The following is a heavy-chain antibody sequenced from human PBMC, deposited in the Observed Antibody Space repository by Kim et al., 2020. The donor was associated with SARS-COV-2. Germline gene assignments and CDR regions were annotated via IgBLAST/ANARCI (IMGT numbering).Heavy chain of an antibody. J-gene: IGHJ5*02. D-gene: IGHD6-13*01. CDR2: ISSSSSYI. Sequence: GGSLRLSCVASGFTFSSYSMNWVRQAPGKGLEWVSSISSSSSYIYYADSVKGRFTISRDNAKNSLYLQMNSLRAEDTAVYYCARDCRVSSSRYNCFDPWGQGTLVTVSS. V-gene: IGHV3-21*01. CDR1: GFTFSSYS. CDR3: ARDCRVSSSRYNCFDP.